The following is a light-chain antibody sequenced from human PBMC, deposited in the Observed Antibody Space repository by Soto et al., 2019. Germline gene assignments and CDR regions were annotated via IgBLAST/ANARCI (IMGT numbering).Light chain of an antibody. Sequence: DIQLTQSPSFLSASVGDRVTITCRASQGISSYLALYQQKPGKAPDLLIYATSTLQSGVPSRFSGRGSGTEFTLTISSLQPEDFATYYCQRLNSYPLMYTFGQGTKVEIK. V-gene: IGKV1-9*01. CDR2: ATS. J-gene: IGKJ2*01. CDR3: QRLNSYPLMYT. CDR1: QGISSY.